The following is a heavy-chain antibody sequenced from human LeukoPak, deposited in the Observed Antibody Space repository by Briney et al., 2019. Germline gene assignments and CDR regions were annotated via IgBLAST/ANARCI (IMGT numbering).Heavy chain of an antibody. Sequence: GGSLRLSCAASGFTFSDYYMSWIRQAPGKGLEGVSYISSSGSTIYYADSVKGRFTLSRDNAKTSLYLQMNSLRAEDTAVYYCARDRGSYLYYFDYWGQGTLVTVSP. J-gene: IGHJ4*02. CDR3: ARDRGSYLYYFDY. CDR1: GFTFSDYY. V-gene: IGHV3-11*04. CDR2: ISSSGSTI. D-gene: IGHD1-26*01.